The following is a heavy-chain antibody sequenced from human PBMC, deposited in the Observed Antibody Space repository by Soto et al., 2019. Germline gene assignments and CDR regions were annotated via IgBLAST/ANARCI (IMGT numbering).Heavy chain of an antibody. CDR2: IFYDGSND. V-gene: IGHV3-33*01. CDR1: EFTFSSYG. Sequence: PGGSLRLSCAASEFTFSSYGMHWVRQAPGKGLEWVAIIFYDGSNDYYADSVKGRFTISRDNSKNTLYLQMNSLRAEDTAVYYCARGKGHYYYYMDVWGKGTTVTVSS. CDR3: ARGKGHYYYYMDV. J-gene: IGHJ6*03.